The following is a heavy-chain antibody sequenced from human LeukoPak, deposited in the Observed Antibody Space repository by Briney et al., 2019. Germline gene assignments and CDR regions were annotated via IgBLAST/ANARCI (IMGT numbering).Heavy chain of an antibody. J-gene: IGHJ6*02. CDR1: GFTLSSYG. Sequence: GESLRLSCAASGFTLSSYGMHWVRQAPGKGLEWVAVISYDGSNKYYADSVKGRFTISRDNSKNTLYLQMNSLRAEDTAVYYCAKDTVTRVHYYGMDVWGQGTTVTVSS. CDR2: ISYDGSNK. CDR3: AKDTVTRVHYYGMDV. D-gene: IGHD4-17*01. V-gene: IGHV3-30*18.